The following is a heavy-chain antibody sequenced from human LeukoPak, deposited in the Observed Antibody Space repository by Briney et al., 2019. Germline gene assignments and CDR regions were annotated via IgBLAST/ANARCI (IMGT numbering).Heavy chain of an antibody. J-gene: IGHJ6*02. Sequence: ASVKVSCKASGYTFTSYAMHWVRQAPGQGLEWMGWISAYNGNTNYAQKLQGRVTMTTDTSTSTAYMELRSLRSDDTAVYYCARVDTAMVEKTYYYYYGMDVWGQGTTVTVSS. CDR1: GYTFTSYA. CDR2: ISAYNGNT. D-gene: IGHD5-18*01. CDR3: ARVDTAMVEKTYYYYYGMDV. V-gene: IGHV1-18*01.